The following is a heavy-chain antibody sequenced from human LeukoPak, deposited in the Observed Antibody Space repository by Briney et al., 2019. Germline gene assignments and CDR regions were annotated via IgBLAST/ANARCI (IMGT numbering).Heavy chain of an antibody. Sequence: GGSLRLSCAASGFTFSSYGMSWVRQAPGKGLEWVSGISGSGAGSYYADSVKGRFTISRDNSKNTLYLQMNSLRVKDTAVYYCAKKYASGSYYFDYWGQGTLVTVSS. CDR2: ISGSGAGS. D-gene: IGHD3-10*01. CDR1: GFTFSSYG. CDR3: AKKYASGSYYFDY. J-gene: IGHJ4*02. V-gene: IGHV3-23*01.